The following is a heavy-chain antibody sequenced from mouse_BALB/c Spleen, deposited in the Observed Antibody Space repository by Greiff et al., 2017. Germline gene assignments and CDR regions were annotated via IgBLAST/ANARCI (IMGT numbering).Heavy chain of an antibody. D-gene: IGHD1-1*01. V-gene: IGHV1S22*01. CDR1: GYTFTSYW. J-gene: IGHJ2*01. CDR3: TRGIHYYGSSSDY. CDR2: IYPGSGST. Sequence: LQQPGSELVRPGASVKLSCKASGYTFTSYWMHWVKQRHGQGLEWIGNIYPGSGSTNYDEKFKSKGTLTVDTSSSTAYMHLSSLTSEDSAVYYCTRGIHYYGSSSDYWGQGTTLTVSS.